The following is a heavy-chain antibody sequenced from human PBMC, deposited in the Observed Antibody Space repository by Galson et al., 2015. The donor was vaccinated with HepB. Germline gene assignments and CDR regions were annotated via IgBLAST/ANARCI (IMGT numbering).Heavy chain of an antibody. D-gene: IGHD4/OR15-4a*01. CDR1: GYTFTTNG. J-gene: IGHJ4*02. CDR2: ISANSGNT. V-gene: IGHV1-18*04. Sequence: SVKVSCTASGYTFTTNGISWVRQAPGQGLEWMGWISANSGNTKYAQNLQGRVTLTRDTSTSTAYLELRSLRSDDTAAYYCARDRDYRFDYWGQGTLVTVSS. CDR3: ARDRDYRFDY.